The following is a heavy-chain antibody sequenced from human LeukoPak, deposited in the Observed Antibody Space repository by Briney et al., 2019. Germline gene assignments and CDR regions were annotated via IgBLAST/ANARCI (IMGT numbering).Heavy chain of an antibody. CDR1: GFTFSSYG. CDR2: ISYDGSNK. D-gene: IGHD3-10*01. J-gene: IGHJ4*02. V-gene: IGHV3-30*18. Sequence: GGSLRLSCAVSGFTFSSYGMHWVRQAPGKGLEWVAVISYDGSNKYYADSVKGRFTISRDNSKNTLYLQMNSLRAEDTAVYYCAKATGSGLWGQGTLVTVSS. CDR3: AKATGSGL.